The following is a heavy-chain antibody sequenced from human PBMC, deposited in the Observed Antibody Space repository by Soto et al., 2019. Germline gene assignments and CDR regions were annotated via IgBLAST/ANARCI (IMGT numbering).Heavy chain of an antibody. D-gene: IGHD5-18*01. CDR2: IYYSGST. CDR1: GGSISSGGYY. J-gene: IGHJ6*03. Sequence: QVQLQESVPGLVKSSKTLSLTCTVSGGSISSGGYYWSWIRQHPGKGLEWIGYIYYSGSTYYNPSLKSRVTISVDTSKNHFSLKLSSVTAADTAVYYCATQDTAMVPHEYYYYMDVWGKGTTVTVSS. CDR3: ATQDTAMVPHEYYYYMDV. V-gene: IGHV4-31*03.